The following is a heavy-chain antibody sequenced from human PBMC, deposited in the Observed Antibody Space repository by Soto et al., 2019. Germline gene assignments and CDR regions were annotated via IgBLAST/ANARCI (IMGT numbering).Heavy chain of an antibody. CDR1: GFSFSNFG. Sequence: QVQLVESGGGVVQPGRSLRLSCAASGFSFSNFGMHWVRQAPGKGLEWVAVISYDGSNKYYADSVKGRFSISRDNSKNTRYLQMNSLRAEDTAVFYCAKDGANAINGFDYWGQGTLVTVSS. J-gene: IGHJ4*02. V-gene: IGHV3-30*18. CDR3: AKDGANAINGFDY. CDR2: ISYDGSNK. D-gene: IGHD2-8*01.